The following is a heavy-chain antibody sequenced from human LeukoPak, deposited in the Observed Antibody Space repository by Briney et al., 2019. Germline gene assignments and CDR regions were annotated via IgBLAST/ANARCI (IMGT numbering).Heavy chain of an antibody. Sequence: PGWSLRLSCAASGFTFSSYGMHWVRQAPGKGLEWVAVIWYDGSNKYYADSVKGRFTISRDNSKNTLYLQMNSLRAEDTAVYYCARGSGRSQYYFDYWGQGTLVTVSS. CDR2: IWYDGSNK. CDR3: ARGSGRSQYYFDY. CDR1: GFTFSSYG. V-gene: IGHV3-33*01. D-gene: IGHD3-10*01. J-gene: IGHJ4*02.